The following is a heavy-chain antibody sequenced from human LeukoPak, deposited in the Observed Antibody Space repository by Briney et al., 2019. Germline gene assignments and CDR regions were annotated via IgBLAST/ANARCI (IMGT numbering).Heavy chain of an antibody. CDR1: GFTFSSYG. CDR3: AKDLRGRELLCFDY. J-gene: IGHJ4*02. CDR2: IRYDGSNK. D-gene: IGHD1-26*01. V-gene: IGHV3-30*02. Sequence: GGSLRLSCAASGFTFSSYGMHWVRQAPGKGLEWVAFIRYDGSNKYYADSVKGRFTISRDNSKNTLYLQMNSLRAEDTAVYYCAKDLRGRELLCFDYWGQGTLVTVSS.